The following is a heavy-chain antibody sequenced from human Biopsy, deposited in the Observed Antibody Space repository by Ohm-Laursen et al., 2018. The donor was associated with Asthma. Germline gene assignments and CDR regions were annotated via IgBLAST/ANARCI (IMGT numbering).Heavy chain of an antibody. CDR2: IYSGGTS. J-gene: IGHJ4*02. Sequence: SLRLSCAASGFTFSNYAMSWVRQAPGKGLEWVSVIYSGGTSHTADSVRGRFTISRDFSKNTLHLQMHSLGVEDTAVYYCARGDSSGWSHYYFDYWGQGTLVTVSS. D-gene: IGHD6-19*01. V-gene: IGHV3-23*03. CDR1: GFTFSNYA. CDR3: ARGDSSGWSHYYFDY.